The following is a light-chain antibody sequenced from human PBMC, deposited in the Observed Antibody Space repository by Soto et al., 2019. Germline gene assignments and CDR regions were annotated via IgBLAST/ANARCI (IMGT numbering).Light chain of an antibody. CDR3: QQYNSYPYT. Sequence: DIQMTQSPSTLSASVGDRVTMTCRASQSISSWLAWYQQKPGKAPKLLIYKASSLESWVPSRFSGSGSGTEFTLTISSLQPDDLATYFCQQYNSYPYTFGQGTKLEIK. CDR2: KAS. J-gene: IGKJ2*01. CDR1: QSISSW. V-gene: IGKV1-5*03.